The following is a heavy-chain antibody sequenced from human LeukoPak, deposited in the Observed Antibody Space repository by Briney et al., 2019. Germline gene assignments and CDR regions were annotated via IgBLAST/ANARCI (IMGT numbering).Heavy chain of an antibody. CDR1: GFTYSNSW. CDR2: IKPDGSEK. V-gene: IGHV3-7*01. J-gene: IGHJ4*02. Sequence: GESLRLSCAASGFTYSNSWMNWVRQAPGKGLEWVANIKPDGSEKYYVDSVKGRFTISRDNADNSLYLQMNSLRAEDTAVYYCARGSSPTDYWGQGTLVTVSS. CDR3: ARGSSPTDY.